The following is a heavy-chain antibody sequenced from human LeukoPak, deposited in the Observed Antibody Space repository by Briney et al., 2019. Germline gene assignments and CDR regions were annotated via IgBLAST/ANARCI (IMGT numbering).Heavy chain of an antibody. Sequence: SPSETLSLTCTVSGDSISSYYWSWIRQPPGKGLEWIGYIYYSGSTNYNPSLKSRVTISVDTSKNQFSLKLSSVTAADTAVYYCARASVIHAAVDYWGQGTLVTVSS. CDR1: GDSISSYY. CDR2: IYYSGST. J-gene: IGHJ4*02. V-gene: IGHV4-59*01. CDR3: ARASVIHAAVDY. D-gene: IGHD6-13*01.